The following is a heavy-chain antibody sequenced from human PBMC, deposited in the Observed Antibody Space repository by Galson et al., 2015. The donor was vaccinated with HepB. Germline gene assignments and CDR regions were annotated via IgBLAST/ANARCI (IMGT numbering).Heavy chain of an antibody. Sequence: SLRLSCAASGFSFSSYSMNWVRQAPGKGLEWVSYITSTSDTIDYADSVKGRFTISRDNAKNSLFLQMNSLRDEDTAVYYCATLPGYCSGGVCYSFPDAYWGQGTLVTVSS. CDR2: ITSTSDTI. CDR1: GFSFSSYS. D-gene: IGHD2-15*01. CDR3: ATLPGYCSGGVCYSFPDAY. V-gene: IGHV3-48*02. J-gene: IGHJ4*02.